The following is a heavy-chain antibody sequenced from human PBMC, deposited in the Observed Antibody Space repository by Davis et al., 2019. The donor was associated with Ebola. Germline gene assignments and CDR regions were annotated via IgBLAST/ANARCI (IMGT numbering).Heavy chain of an antibody. J-gene: IGHJ4*02. CDR2: INPNSGGT. CDR3: ARSLLAGSAVFFDY. D-gene: IGHD3-10*01. Sequence: ASVKVSCKASGYTFTGYYMHWVRQAPGQGLEWMGWINPNSGGTNYAQKFQGWVTMTRDTSISTAYMELSRLRSDDTAVYYCARSLLAGSAVFFDYWGQGTLVTVSS. CDR1: GYTFTGYY. V-gene: IGHV1-2*04.